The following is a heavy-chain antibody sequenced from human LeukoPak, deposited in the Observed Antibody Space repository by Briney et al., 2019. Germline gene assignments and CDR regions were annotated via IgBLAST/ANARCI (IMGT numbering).Heavy chain of an antibody. CDR1: GFTVSSNY. Sequence: GGSLRLSCAASGFTVSSNYMSWVRQAPGKGLEWVSVIYSGGSTYYADSVKGRFTISRDNSKNTLYLQMNSLRAEDTAVYYCAKAGSGYYYYGSGSYYKDYYYMDVWVKGTTVTVSS. J-gene: IGHJ6*03. CDR2: IYSGGST. V-gene: IGHV3-53*01. CDR3: AKAGSGYYYYGSGSYYKDYYYMDV. D-gene: IGHD3-10*01.